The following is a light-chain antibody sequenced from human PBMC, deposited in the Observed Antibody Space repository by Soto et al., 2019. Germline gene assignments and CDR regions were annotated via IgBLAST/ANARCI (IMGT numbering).Light chain of an antibody. CDR1: QSVSSS. J-gene: IGKJ1*01. CDR3: QQYVHWPPGA. Sequence: EIVVTQSPATLSVSPGERVTLSCRASQSVSSSLAWYQLRPGQAPRLLIYDTSTRAAGIAARFSGSGSGTEFTITISSLQSEDSAVYYCQQYVHWPPGAFGQGTTVEIK. CDR2: DTS. V-gene: IGKV3-15*01.